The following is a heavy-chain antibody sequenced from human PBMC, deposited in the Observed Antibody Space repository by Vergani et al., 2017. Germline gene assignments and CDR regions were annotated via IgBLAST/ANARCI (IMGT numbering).Heavy chain of an antibody. J-gene: IGHJ5*02. CDR3: ASDFWSGYYPRGWFDP. Sequence: QVQLLESGPGLLKPSETLSLTCSVSGYSITSGYYWGWIRQPPGRGLEWIGSIYHTGSAYYNPSLKSRVTVSVDTSMNQFSLKLSSVTAADTAVYYCASDFWSGYYPRGWFDPWGQGTLVTVSS. CDR2: IYHTGSA. D-gene: IGHD3-3*01. V-gene: IGHV4-38-2*02. CDR1: GYSITSGYY.